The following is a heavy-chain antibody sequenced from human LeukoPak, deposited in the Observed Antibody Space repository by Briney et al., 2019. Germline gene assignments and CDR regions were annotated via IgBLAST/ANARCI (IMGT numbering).Heavy chain of an antibody. V-gene: IGHV3-30-3*01. J-gene: IGHJ4*02. CDR2: ISEGGSNK. Sequence: PGGSLRLSCAASGLTFSSYAVHWVRQAPGEGLEWVAVISEGGSNKYYADSVKGRFTISRDNSKNTLYLQMNSLRAEDTAVYYCATDNFYYYDSSSYPDYWGQGTLVTVSS. D-gene: IGHD3-22*01. CDR3: ATDNFYYYDSSSYPDY. CDR1: GLTFSSYA.